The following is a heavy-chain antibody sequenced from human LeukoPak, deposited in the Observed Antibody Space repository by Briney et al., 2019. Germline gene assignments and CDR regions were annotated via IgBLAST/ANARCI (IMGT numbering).Heavy chain of an antibody. J-gene: IGHJ4*02. V-gene: IGHV3-53*04. CDR3: AKFDSSGYYTAAYFDY. CDR1: GFTVSSNY. D-gene: IGHD3-22*01. Sequence: GGSLRLSCAASGFTVSSNYMSWVRQAPGKGLEWVSVIYSGGSTYYADSVKGRFTISRHNSKNTLYLQMNSLRAEDTAVYYCAKFDSSGYYTAAYFDYWGQGTLVTVSS. CDR2: IYSGGST.